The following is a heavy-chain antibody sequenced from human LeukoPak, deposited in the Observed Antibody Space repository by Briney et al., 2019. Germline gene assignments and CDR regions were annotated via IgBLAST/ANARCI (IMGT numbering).Heavy chain of an antibody. CDR1: GYTLTGYY. Sequence: ASVKVSCNVSGYTLTGYYMHWVRQAPGQGLEWMGWINPNSGGTNYAQKFQGRVTMTRDTSISTAYMELSRLRSDDTAVYYCACTMIVEDAFDIWGQGTMVTVSS. V-gene: IGHV1-2*02. CDR2: INPNSGGT. CDR3: ACTMIVEDAFDI. J-gene: IGHJ3*02. D-gene: IGHD3-22*01.